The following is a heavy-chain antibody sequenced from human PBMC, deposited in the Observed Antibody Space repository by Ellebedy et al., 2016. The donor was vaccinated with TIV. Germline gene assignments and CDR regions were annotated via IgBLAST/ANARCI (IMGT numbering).Heavy chain of an antibody. V-gene: IGHV4-31*03. CDR1: GGSISSGDYY. CDR2: IYYTGST. D-gene: IGHD5-24*01. CDR3: ARGRWLQPYFDY. J-gene: IGHJ4*02. Sequence: MPSETLSLTCTVSGGSISSGDYYWSWIRPHPGKGLEWTGYIYYTGSTYYNPSLKSRLIISVDTSKNQFSLKLTSVTAADTAVYYCARGRWLQPYFDYWGQGTPVTVSS.